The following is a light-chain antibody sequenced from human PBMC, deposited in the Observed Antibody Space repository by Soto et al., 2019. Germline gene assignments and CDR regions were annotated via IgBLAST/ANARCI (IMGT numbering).Light chain of an antibody. CDR3: QQYNKWPIT. CDR1: QSVSSD. Sequence: EILMTQSPATLSVSRGESATLXXRASQSVSSDLAWYQQKPGQAPRXLIYYTSTRATGFPVRFSGGGAGTEFTLTISSLQSEDSAFYYCQQYNKWPITFGQGTRLEIK. CDR2: YTS. V-gene: IGKV3-15*01. J-gene: IGKJ5*01.